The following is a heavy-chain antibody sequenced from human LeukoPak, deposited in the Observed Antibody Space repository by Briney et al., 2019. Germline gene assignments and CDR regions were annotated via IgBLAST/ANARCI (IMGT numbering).Heavy chain of an antibody. CDR3: ARSLFDYDFWSAHGY. V-gene: IGHV3-33*08. J-gene: IGHJ4*02. CDR2: IWYDGSNK. CDR1: GFTFSSYA. Sequence: PGRSLRLSCAASGFTFSSYAMHWVRQAPGKGLEWVAVIWYDGSNKYYADSVKGRFTISRDNSKNTLYLQMNSLRAEDTAVYYCARSLFDYDFWSAHGYWGQGTLVTVSS. D-gene: IGHD3-3*01.